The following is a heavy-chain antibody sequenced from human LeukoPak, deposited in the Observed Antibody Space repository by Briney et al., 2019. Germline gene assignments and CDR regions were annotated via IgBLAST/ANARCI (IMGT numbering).Heavy chain of an antibody. CDR2: ISSSSSYI. Sequence: GSLRLSCAASGFTFSSYSMNWVRQAPGKGLEWVSSISSSSSYIYYADSVKGRFTISRDNAKNSLYLQMNSLRAEDTAVYYCARDRGRDGSHADYWGQGTLVTVSS. D-gene: IGHD5-24*01. CDR3: ARDRGRDGSHADY. CDR1: GFTFSSYS. V-gene: IGHV3-21*01. J-gene: IGHJ4*02.